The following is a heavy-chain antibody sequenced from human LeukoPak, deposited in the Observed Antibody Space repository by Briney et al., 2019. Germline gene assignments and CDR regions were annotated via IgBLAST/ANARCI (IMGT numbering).Heavy chain of an antibody. V-gene: IGHV1-24*01. CDR2: LDPEDGET. CDR1: GYTLTELS. Sequence: ASVKVSCKVSGYTLTELSMHWVRQAPGKRLEWMGGLDPEDGETIYAQKFQGRVTMTEDTSTDTAYMELSSLRSEDTAVYYCASRKAAVSFDPWGQGTLVTVSS. D-gene: IGHD6-13*01. J-gene: IGHJ5*02. CDR3: ASRKAAVSFDP.